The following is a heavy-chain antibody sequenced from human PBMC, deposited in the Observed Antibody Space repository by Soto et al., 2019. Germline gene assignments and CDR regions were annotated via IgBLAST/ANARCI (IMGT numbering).Heavy chain of an antibody. Sequence: GASVKVSCKASGYTFTSYAMHWVRQAPGQRLEWMGWINAGNGNTKYSQKFQGRVTITRDTSASTAYMELSSLRSEDTAVYYCARGGAQKMYYYDSSGYSYDYWGQGTLVTVSS. D-gene: IGHD3-22*01. CDR2: INAGNGNT. V-gene: IGHV1-3*01. J-gene: IGHJ4*02. CDR1: GYTFTSYA. CDR3: ARGGAQKMYYYDSSGYSYDY.